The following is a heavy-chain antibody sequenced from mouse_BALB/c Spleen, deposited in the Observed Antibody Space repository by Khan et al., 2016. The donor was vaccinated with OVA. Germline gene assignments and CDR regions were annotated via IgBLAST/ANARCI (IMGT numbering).Heavy chain of an antibody. CDR2: IWAGGST. D-gene: IGHD1-3*01. Sequence: VQLKESGPGLVAPSQTLSITCTVSGFSLSNYGVHWVRQPPGKGLEWLGVIWAGGSTNNNSAIMSRLSISTDDTKRHVFLKMNSLQTDDTAMYYCARAFYNGAWFAYWGQGTLVTVSA. CDR3: ARAFYNGAWFAY. CDR1: GFSLSNYG. J-gene: IGHJ3*01. V-gene: IGHV2-9*02.